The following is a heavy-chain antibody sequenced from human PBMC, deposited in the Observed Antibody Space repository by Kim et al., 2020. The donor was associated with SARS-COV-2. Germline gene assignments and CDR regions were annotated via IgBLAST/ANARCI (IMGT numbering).Heavy chain of an antibody. V-gene: IGHV4-39*01. CDR2: IYYSGST. J-gene: IGHJ4*02. Sequence: SETLSLTCTVSGGSISSSSYYWGWIRQPPGKGLEWIGSIYYSGSTYYNPSLKSRVTISVDTSKNQFSLKLSSVTAADTAVYYCARRHHPRTSSLGDYDYWGQGTLVTVSS. CDR3: ARRHHPRTSSLGDYDY. CDR1: GGSISSSSYY. D-gene: IGHD2-2*01.